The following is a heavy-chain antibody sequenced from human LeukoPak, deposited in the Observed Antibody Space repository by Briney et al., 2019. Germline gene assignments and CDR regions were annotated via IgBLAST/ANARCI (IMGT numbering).Heavy chain of an antibody. CDR3: ARGGDRSFDY. J-gene: IGHJ4*02. V-gene: IGHV4-4*02. D-gene: IGHD3-10*01. CDR1: GVSISSNLW. CDR2: IHHSGSI. Sequence: SGTLSLTCAVSGVSISSNLWWTWVRQPPGKGLEWIAEIHHSGSIDYNPSLKSRVTISVDKAKNQFSLNLNSVTAADTAVYYCARGGDRSFDYWGQGTLVTVSS.